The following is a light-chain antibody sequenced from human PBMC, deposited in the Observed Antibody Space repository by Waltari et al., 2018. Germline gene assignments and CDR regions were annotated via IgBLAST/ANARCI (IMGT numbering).Light chain of an antibody. J-gene: IGLJ1*01. V-gene: IGLV3-21*02. CDR3: QVWDSDSDHYV. CDR2: DDR. CDR1: NLGSRS. Sequence: YALTQPPSVSVAPGQTATIACGGNNLGSRSVHWYQQRPGQAPVRVVYDDRVRPSGIPERISGSNSGNTATLTISGVEAGDEADYYCQVWDSDSDHYVFGAGTKVTVL.